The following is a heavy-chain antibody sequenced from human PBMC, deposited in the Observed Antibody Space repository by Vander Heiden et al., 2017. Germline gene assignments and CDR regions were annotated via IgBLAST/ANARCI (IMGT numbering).Heavy chain of an antibody. CDR2: ISGSGTIT. Sequence: DVHLLESGGCLVQSGGSLRLSCAASGFSFNSYAMAWVGQAPGKGLEWVSSISGSGTITYYADSVKGRFAISRDTSRNTLYLQMRGLRADDTGVYYCAKDAAAFLHAWGQGTLVTVSS. CDR3: AKDAAAFLHA. D-gene: IGHD6-13*01. CDR1: GFSFNSYA. V-gene: IGHV3-23*01. J-gene: IGHJ5*02.